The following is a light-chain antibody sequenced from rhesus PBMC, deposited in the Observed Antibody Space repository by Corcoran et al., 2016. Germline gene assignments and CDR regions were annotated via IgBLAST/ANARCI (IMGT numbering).Light chain of an antibody. CDR1: QSVSSR. V-gene: IGKV3-17*02. CDR2: DAS. CDR3: QQESNWSYS. Sequence: EIVMTQSPATLSLSPGERATLSCRASQSVSSRLAWYQQKPGQAPRLLIDDASSRVTGIPDRVRGSGAGTDFTLTISSLEPEDVAVYFWQQESNWSYSFGQGTKVEIK. J-gene: IGKJ2*01.